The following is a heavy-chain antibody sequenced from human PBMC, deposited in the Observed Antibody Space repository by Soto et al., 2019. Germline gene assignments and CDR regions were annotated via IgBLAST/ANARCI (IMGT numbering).Heavy chain of an antibody. V-gene: IGHV3-7*01. CDR1: GLTFSSYA. CDR3: ARDFSSSWYPEYFQH. D-gene: IGHD6-13*01. Sequence: GRSLRLSCAASGLTFSSYAMSWVRQAPGKGLEWDSAITRDGSEKYYVDSVKGRFTISRDNAKNSLYLQMNSLRAEDTAVYYCARDFSSSWYPEYFQHWGQGTLVTVSS. CDR2: ITRDGSEK. J-gene: IGHJ1*01.